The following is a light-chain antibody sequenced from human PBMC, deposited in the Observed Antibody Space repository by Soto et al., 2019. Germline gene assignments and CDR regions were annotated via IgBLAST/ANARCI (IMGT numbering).Light chain of an antibody. CDR1: DSNVGINF. Sequence: QSVLTQPPSASATPGQRVTISCSGSDSNVGINFVYWYQQLPGTAPKLLIYTNDQRPSGVPDRFSGSKSGTSASLAISGLRSEDEADYICGSFTTNRIWVFGGGTKVTVL. CDR3: GSFTTNRIWV. V-gene: IGLV1-47*02. J-gene: IGLJ3*02. CDR2: TND.